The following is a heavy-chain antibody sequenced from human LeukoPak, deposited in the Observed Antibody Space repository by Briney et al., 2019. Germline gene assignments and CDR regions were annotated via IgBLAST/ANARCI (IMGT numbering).Heavy chain of an antibody. Sequence: PSETLSLTCAVYGGSFSDYYWGWIRQPPGKSLEWIGEINDSGSTNYNASLTSRVSMSVDTSKNQFSLKLTSVTAADTALYFCARGPSSGSGSLYFDHWGKTLLVTVSS. CDR1: GGSFSDYY. D-gene: IGHD3-10*01. CDR2: INDSGST. CDR3: ARGPSSGSGSLYFDH. V-gene: IGHV4-34*01. J-gene: IGHJ4*02.